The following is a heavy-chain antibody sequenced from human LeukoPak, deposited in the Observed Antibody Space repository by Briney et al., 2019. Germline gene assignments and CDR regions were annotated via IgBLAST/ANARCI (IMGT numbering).Heavy chain of an antibody. CDR1: GFTFSSNA. V-gene: IGHV3-23*01. Sequence: GGSLRLSCAASGFTFSSNAMSWVRQAPGKGLEWVSAISGSGDATYYVDSVKGRFIISRDNSKNTLYVQMNSLRAEDTAIYYCAKGSKYSFGYCFDYWGQGILVTVSS. J-gene: IGHJ4*02. D-gene: IGHD5-18*01. CDR3: AKGSKYSFGYCFDY. CDR2: ISGSGDAT.